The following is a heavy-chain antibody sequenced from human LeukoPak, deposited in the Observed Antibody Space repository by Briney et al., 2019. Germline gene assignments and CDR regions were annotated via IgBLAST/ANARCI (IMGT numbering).Heavy chain of an antibody. CDR2: IKSKTDGGTT. J-gene: IGHJ4*02. CDR3: TTEPHPLHDSSGYY. D-gene: IGHD3-22*01. V-gene: IGHV3-15*01. CDR1: RFAFSNAW. Sequence: GGSLRLSCAASRFAFSNAWMSWDRQAPGKGLEWVGRIKSKTDGGTTDYAAPVKGRFTISRDDSKNTLYLQMNSLKTEDTAVYYCTTEPHPLHDSSGYYWGQGTLVTVSS.